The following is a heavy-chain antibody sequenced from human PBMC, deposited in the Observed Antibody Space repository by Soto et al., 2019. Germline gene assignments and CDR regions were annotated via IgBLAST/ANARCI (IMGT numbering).Heavy chain of an antibody. Sequence: QVQLQESAPGLVKPSETLSLTCTVSGGSISSYYWSWIRQPPGKGLEWIGYTYYSGSTNYNPSLNSGVTITVDTTKNQFTVNLSAMTAADTAVYYWAGEVSRTARHYYYYCMDVWGQGTTVTVSS. J-gene: IGHJ6*02. CDR2: TYYSGST. CDR3: AGEVSRTARHYYYYCMDV. CDR1: GGSISSYY. D-gene: IGHD2-21*02. V-gene: IGHV4-59*12.